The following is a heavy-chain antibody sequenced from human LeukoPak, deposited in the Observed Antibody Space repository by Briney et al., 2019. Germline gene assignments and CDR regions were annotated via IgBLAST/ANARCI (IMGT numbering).Heavy chain of an antibody. V-gene: IGHV5-51*01. CDR2: IHPDDSAA. CDR3: ARHLGWCNSTSGGDDESDAFDI. D-gene: IGHD2-2*01. J-gene: IGHJ3*02. CDR1: GSSITTYW. Sequence: GASLKISWKGAGSSITTYWIGWVRQMAGKGLERMCIIHPDDSAAKYSPSFQGQAMISVDKSISTYFLLWSSLKASDTAVYCCARHLGWCNSTSGGDDESDAFDIWGQGTMVTVSS.